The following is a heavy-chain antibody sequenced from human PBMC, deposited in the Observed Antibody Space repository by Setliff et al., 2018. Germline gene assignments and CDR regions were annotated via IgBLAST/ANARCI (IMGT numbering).Heavy chain of an antibody. Sequence: SETLSLTCTVSGGSISYYYWSWIRQPPGKGLELIGYIHTSGTTNYNPSLKSRVTASVDTSKNQFSLRLNSVTAADTAVYYCARVAYYHDSSGYYYDLNWYFDLWGRGTLVTVS. V-gene: IGHV4-4*08. CDR1: GGSISYYY. D-gene: IGHD3-22*01. CDR3: ARVAYYHDSSGYYYDLNWYFDL. J-gene: IGHJ2*01. CDR2: IHTSGTT.